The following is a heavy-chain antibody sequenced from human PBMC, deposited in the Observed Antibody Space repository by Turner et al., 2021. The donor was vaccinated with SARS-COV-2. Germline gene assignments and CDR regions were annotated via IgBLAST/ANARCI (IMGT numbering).Heavy chain of an antibody. CDR1: SSYS. CDR3: ARRQLGWGLIDY. Sequence: SSYSISWVRQAPGQGLEWMGGIIPIFGTANYAQKFQGRVTITADESTSTAYMELSSLRSEDTAVYYCARRQLGWGLIDYWGQGTLVTVSS. CDR2: IIPIFGTA. D-gene: IGHD2-21*01. J-gene: IGHJ4*02. V-gene: IGHV1-69*01.